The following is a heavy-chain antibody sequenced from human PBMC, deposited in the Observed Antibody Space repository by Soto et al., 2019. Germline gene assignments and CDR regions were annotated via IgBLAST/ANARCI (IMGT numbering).Heavy chain of an antibody. D-gene: IGHD2-15*01. Sequence: SQTLSLTCVVSGDSVSSNGACWNWIRQSPSRGLQWLGRIYYRSKWFHDYAASVESRMAINPDTSRNQFSLQLNYVTPEDTAVYYCARVHCSAGTCLDGLDFWGQGTTVTVSS. J-gene: IGHJ6*02. CDR2: IYYRSKWFH. CDR1: GDSVSSNGAC. CDR3: ARVHCSAGTCLDGLDF. V-gene: IGHV6-1*01.